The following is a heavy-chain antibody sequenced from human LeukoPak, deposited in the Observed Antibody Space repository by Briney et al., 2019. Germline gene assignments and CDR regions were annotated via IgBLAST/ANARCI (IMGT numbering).Heavy chain of an antibody. D-gene: IGHD3-22*01. CDR1: GFTFSSYA. Sequence: PGGSLRLSCAASGFTFSSYAMHWVRQAPGKGLEWVAVISYDGSNKYYADSVKGRFTISRDNSKNTLYLQMNSLRAEDTAVYYCARDDNYYDSSGYYYHWGQGTLVTVSS. J-gene: IGHJ5*02. CDR2: ISYDGSNK. V-gene: IGHV3-30*04. CDR3: ARDDNYYDSSGYYYH.